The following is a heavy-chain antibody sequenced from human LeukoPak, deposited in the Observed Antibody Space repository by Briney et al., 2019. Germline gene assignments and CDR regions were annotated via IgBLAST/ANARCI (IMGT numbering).Heavy chain of an antibody. CDR2: MSSSGST. J-gene: IGHJ6*03. V-gene: IGHV4-59*01. D-gene: IGHD6-13*01. CDR3: ARADYSSTWSHDYYYMDV. CDR1: GGSISSYY. Sequence: SETLSLTCTVSGGSISSYYWTWIRQPPGKGLEWIGHMSSSGSTNYNPSLKSRVTISVDMSKNQFSLKLISLTAADTAVYYCARADYSSTWSHDYYYMDVWGKGTTVTVSS.